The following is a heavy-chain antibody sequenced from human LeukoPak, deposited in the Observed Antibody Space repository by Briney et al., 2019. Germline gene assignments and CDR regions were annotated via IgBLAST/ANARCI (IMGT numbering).Heavy chain of an antibody. V-gene: IGHV3-23*01. J-gene: IGHJ5*02. D-gene: IGHD6-13*01. CDR2: ISGSGGST. CDR3: AKAPVIAAADNNWFDP. CDR1: GFTFTNYW. Sequence: GGSLRLSCAASGFTFTNYWMSWVRQAPGKGLELVSAISGSGGSTYYADSVKGRFTISRDNSKNTLYLQMNSLRAEDTAVYYCAKAPVIAAADNNWFDPWGQGTLVTVSS.